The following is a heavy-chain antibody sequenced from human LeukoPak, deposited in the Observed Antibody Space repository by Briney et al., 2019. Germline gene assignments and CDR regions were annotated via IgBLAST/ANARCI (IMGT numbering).Heavy chain of an antibody. CDR1: GGSFSVYY. CDR2: INHSGST. D-gene: IGHD6-13*01. CDR3: ARNAPRGRTAAGKTPNWFDP. V-gene: IGHV4-34*01. J-gene: IGHJ5*02. Sequence: SETLSLTCAVYGGSFSVYYWSWIRQPPGKGLEWIGEINHSGSTNYNPFLKSRVTISVDTSKNQFSLKLSSVSAADTAVYYCARNAPRGRTAAGKTPNWFDPWGQGTLVTVSS.